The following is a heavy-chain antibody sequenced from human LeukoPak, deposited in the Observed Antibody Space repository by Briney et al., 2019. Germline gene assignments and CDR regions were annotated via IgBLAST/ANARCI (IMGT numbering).Heavy chain of an antibody. CDR3: ARHGRYDFWSGSYGGIAY. CDR2: IYYSGST. CDR1: GGSISSSSYY. D-gene: IGHD3-3*01. J-gene: IGHJ4*02. V-gene: IGHV4-39*01. Sequence: SETLSLTCTVSGGSISSSSYYWGWIRQPPGKGLEWIGSIYYSGSTYYNPSLKSRVTISVDTSKNQFSLKLSSVTAADTAVYYCARHGRYDFWSGSYGGIAYWGQGTLVTVSS.